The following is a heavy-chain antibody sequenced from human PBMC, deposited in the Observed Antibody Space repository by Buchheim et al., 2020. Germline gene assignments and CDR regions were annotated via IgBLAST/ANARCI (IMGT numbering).Heavy chain of an antibody. D-gene: IGHD3-16*01. CDR2: IFRDGSKT. CDR1: GFTLSNYW. V-gene: IGHV3-7*01. J-gene: IGHJ4*02. CDR3: VRGWGPHGC. Sequence: EVQLVESGGGLVQPGGSLRLSCAASGFTLSNYWMSWVRQAPGKGLEWVANIFRDGSKTDYVDSVKGRFTISRDNAKNSVYLQMNSLRVEDTAVYYCVRGWGPHGCWGQG.